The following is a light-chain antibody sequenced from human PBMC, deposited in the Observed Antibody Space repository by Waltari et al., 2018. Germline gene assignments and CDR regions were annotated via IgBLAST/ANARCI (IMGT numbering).Light chain of an antibody. Sequence: QSALTQPAPVSGSPGQSITISCTGPSSDVGGYNYVPWYQQHPGKAPKLMIYDVSNRPSGVSNRFSGSKSGNTASLTISGLQAEDEADYYCSSYTSSSTPVFGGGTKLTVL. CDR3: SSYTSSSTPV. J-gene: IGLJ3*02. CDR1: SSDVGGYNY. CDR2: DVS. V-gene: IGLV2-14*03.